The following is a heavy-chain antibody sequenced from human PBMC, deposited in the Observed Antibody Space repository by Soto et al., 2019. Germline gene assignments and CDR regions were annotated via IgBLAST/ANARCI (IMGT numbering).Heavy chain of an antibody. CDR3: AKTARYSGSYLDY. CDR2: ISYDGSNK. D-gene: IGHD1-26*01. J-gene: IGHJ4*02. V-gene: IGHV3-30*18. CDR1: GFTFSSYA. Sequence: QVQAVEAGGGVVQPGRSLRLSCVVSGFTFSSYAMHWVRQAPGKGLEWVAVISYDGSNKYYADSVKGRFTISRDNSKNTLNRQMNRLRSEHTAVYYCAKTARYSGSYLDYWGQGTLVTVSS.